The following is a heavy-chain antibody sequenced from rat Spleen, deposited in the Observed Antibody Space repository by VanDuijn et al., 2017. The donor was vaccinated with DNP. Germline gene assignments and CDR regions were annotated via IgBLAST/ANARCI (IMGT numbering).Heavy chain of an antibody. Sequence: EVKLVEPCGGLVQPGRSLNPSCAASFFNLNDYWMVWVRQAPGKGLEWIGEINKDSSTMNYTPSLKYKFTISRDNAQNTLYLQMSKLGSEDTAIYYCARLGWHGWFAYWGQGTLVTVSS. V-gene: IGHV4-2*01. CDR2: INKDSSTM. CDR1: FFNLNDYW. J-gene: IGHJ3*01. D-gene: IGHD1-11*01. CDR3: ARLGWHGWFAY.